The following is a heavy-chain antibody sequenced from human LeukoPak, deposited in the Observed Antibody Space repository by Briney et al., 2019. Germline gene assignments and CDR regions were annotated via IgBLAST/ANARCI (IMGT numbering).Heavy chain of an antibody. CDR3: AKGQMATSTIDY. Sequence: GGSLRLSCAASGFTFDDYAMHWVRQAPGKGLEWVSGISWNSGSIGYADSVKGRFTISRDNAKNSLYLQMNSLRAEDTALYYCAKGQMATSTIDYWGQGTLVTVSS. D-gene: IGHD5-24*01. CDR2: ISWNSGSI. CDR1: GFTFDDYA. J-gene: IGHJ4*02. V-gene: IGHV3-9*01.